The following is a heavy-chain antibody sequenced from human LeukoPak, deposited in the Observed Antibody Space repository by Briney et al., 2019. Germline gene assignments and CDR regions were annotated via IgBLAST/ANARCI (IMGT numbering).Heavy chain of an antibody. CDR1: GFTFSSYA. CDR2: ISGTGGST. Sequence: PGGSLRLSCAASGFTFSSYAMSWVRQAPGKGLEWVSTISGTGGSTYYADSVKGQFTISRDNSKNTLYLQMNSLRAEDTAVYYCATQERSTWYGDLDYWGQGTLVTVSS. J-gene: IGHJ4*02. D-gene: IGHD6-13*01. CDR3: ATQERSTWYGDLDY. V-gene: IGHV3-23*01.